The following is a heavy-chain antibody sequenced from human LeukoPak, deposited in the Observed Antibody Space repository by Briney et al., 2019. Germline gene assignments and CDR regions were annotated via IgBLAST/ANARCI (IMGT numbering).Heavy chain of an antibody. D-gene: IGHD6-13*01. V-gene: IGHV3-23*01. J-gene: IGHJ4*02. CDR1: GFIFSSHS. Sequence: GGSLRLSCEASGFIFSSHSMSSVRQAPGKGLEWVSAITGSGGSPYSADSVKGRFTISRNNSKNTLYLQMSSLRAEDTAVYYCARLRSSSWPDYWGQGTLVTVSS. CDR3: ARLRSSSWPDY. CDR2: ITGSGGSP.